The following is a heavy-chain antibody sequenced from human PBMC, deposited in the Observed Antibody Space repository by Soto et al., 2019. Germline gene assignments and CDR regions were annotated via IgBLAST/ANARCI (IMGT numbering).Heavy chain of an antibody. V-gene: IGHV3-9*01. D-gene: IGHD6-13*01. CDR2: ISWNSGSI. CDR1: GFPFYDYA. J-gene: IGHJ4*02. CDR3: AKGAGIEVYGDYFDY. Sequence: EVQLVESGGGLVQPGRSLRLSCAASGFPFYDYAMHWVRQAPGKGLEWVSCISWNSGSIGYADSVKGRFTISRDNAKNSLYLQMNSLRAADTGLYYGAKGAGIEVYGDYFDYWGQGTLVTVSS.